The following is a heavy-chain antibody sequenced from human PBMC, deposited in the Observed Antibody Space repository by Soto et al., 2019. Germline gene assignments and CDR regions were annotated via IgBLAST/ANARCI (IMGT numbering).Heavy chain of an antibody. D-gene: IGHD2-21*02. V-gene: IGHV3-33*01. CDR2: IWYDGSEK. J-gene: IGHJ2*01. CDR3: AREGIPVVTATHPYWYFDL. Sequence: QVQLVESGGGVVQPGRSLRLSCAASGFTFSSYGMHWVRQPPGKGPEWVAVIWYDGSEKYYADSVKGRFTISRDNSKNTLNLEMNSLGAEDTAVYYCAREGIPVVTATHPYWYFDLWGRGTLVTVSS. CDR1: GFTFSSYG.